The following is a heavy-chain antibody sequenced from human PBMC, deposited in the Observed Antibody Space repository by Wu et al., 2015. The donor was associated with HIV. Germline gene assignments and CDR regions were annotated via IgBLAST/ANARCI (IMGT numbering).Heavy chain of an antibody. CDR3: AREGHRYTSSWYYFDY. V-gene: IGHV1-18*01. CDR1: GYTFTSYG. J-gene: IGHJ4*02. Sequence: QVQLVQSGAEVKKPGASVKVSCKASGYTFTSYGISWVRQAPGQGLEWMGWISAYNGNTNYAQKLQGRVTMTTDTSTSTAYMELSSLTSEDTAVYYCAREGHRYTSSWYYFDYWGQGTLVTVSS. CDR2: ISAYNGNT. D-gene: IGHD6-13*01.